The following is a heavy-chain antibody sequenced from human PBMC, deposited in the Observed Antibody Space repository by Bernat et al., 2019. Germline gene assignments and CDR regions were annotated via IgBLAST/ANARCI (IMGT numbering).Heavy chain of an antibody. J-gene: IGHJ3*02. V-gene: IGHV4-34*01. CDR1: GGSFSGYY. Sequence: QVQLQQWGAGLLKPSETLSLTCAVYGGSFSGYYWSWIRQPPGKGLEWIGEINHSGSTNYNPSLKSRVTISVDTSKNQFSLKLSSVTAVDTAVYYCARGDAFDIWGQGTMVTVSS. CDR2: INHSGST. CDR3: ARGDAFDI.